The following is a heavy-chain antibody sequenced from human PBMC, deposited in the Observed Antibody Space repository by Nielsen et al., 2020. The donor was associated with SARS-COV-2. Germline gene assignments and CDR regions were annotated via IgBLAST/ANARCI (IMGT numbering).Heavy chain of an antibody. V-gene: IGHV3-9*01. CDR1: GFTFDDYA. J-gene: IGHJ6*02. CDR2: ISWNSGSI. D-gene: IGHD1-26*01. CDR3: AKLGIVGAGAYFDYYGMDV. Sequence: GGSLRLSCAASGFTFDDYAMHWVRQAPGKGLEWVSGISWNSGSIGYADSVKGRFTISRDNAKNSLYLQMNSLRAEDTALYYCAKLGIVGAGAYFDYYGMDVWGQGTTVTVSS.